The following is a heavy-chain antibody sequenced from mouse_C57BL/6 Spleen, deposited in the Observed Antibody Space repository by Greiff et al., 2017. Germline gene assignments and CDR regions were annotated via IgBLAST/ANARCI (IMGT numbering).Heavy chain of an antibody. Sequence: EVKLVESGGGLVQPGGSMKLSCVASGFTFSNYWMNWVRQSPEKGLEWVAQIRLKSDNYATHYAESVKGRFTISRDDSKSSVYLQMNNLRAEDTGIYYCTDYYGSRGGWYFDVWGTGTTVTVSS. J-gene: IGHJ1*03. D-gene: IGHD1-1*01. CDR2: IRLKSDNYAT. CDR1: GFTFSNYW. CDR3: TDYYGSRGGWYFDV. V-gene: IGHV6-3*01.